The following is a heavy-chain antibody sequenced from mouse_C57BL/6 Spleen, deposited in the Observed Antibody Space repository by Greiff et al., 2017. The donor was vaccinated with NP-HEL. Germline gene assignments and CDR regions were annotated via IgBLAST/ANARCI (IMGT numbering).Heavy chain of an antibody. CDR2: IDPSDSYT. Sequence: QVQLQQPGAELVMPGASVKLSCKASGYTFTSYWMHWVKQRPGQGLEWIGEIDPSDSYTNYNQKFKGKSTLTVDKSSSTAYMQLSSLTSEDSAVYYCARGGTGTYYAMDYWGQGTSVNVSS. V-gene: IGHV1-69*01. J-gene: IGHJ4*01. D-gene: IGHD4-1*01. CDR3: ARGGTGTYYAMDY. CDR1: GYTFTSYW.